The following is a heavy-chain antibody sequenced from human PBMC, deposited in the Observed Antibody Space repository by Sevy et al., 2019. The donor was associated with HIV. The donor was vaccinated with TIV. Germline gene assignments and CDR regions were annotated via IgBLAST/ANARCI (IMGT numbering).Heavy chain of an antibody. J-gene: IGHJ5*02. CDR1: GDSISSAYY. Sequence: SENLSLTCTVSGDSISSAYYWGWIRHPPGKGLEWIGSMYQSGSTYYNPSLKSRVTISVDTSKNQFSLKLSSVTAADTAVYYCARDQAYYGDNIYYWFDPWGQGTLVTVSS. V-gene: IGHV4-38-2*02. D-gene: IGHD4-17*01. CDR3: ARDQAYYGDNIYYWFDP. CDR2: MYQSGST.